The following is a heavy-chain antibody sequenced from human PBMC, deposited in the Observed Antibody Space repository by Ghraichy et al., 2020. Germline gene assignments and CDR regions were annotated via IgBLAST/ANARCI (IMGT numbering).Heavy chain of an antibody. D-gene: IGHD5-18*01. CDR2: IYYSGST. CDR3: ARDGTAMATETPVD. J-gene: IGHJ4*02. V-gene: IGHV4-61*01. Sequence: SQTLSLTCTVSGGSVSSGSYYWSWIRQPPGKGLEWIGYIYYSGSTNYNPSLKSRVTISVDTSKNQFSLKLSSVTAADTAVYYCARDGTAMATETPVDWGQGTLVTVSS. CDR1: GGSVSSGSYY.